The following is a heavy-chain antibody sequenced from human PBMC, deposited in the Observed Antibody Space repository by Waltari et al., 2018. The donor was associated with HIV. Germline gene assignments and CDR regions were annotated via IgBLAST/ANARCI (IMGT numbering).Heavy chain of an antibody. Sequence: EVQLVESGGGLVQPGGSLRLSCAASGFTFSSYWMSWVGQAPGKGREWLANIKQDGSEKYYVDSVNGRFTISRDNAENSLYLQMNSLRAEDTAVYYCARGGFYGSGSKVNWGQGTLVTVSS. D-gene: IGHD3-10*01. J-gene: IGHJ4*02. CDR3: ARGGFYGSGSKVN. V-gene: IGHV3-7*04. CDR2: IKQDGSEK. CDR1: GFTFSSYW.